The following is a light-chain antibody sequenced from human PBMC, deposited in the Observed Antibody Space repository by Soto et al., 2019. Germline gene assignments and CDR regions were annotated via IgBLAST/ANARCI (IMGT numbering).Light chain of an antibody. CDR2: RTS. V-gene: IGLV7-43*01. J-gene: IGLJ2*01. CDR3: LLYYGGARV. CDR1: TGAVTSGYY. Sequence: QTVVTQEPSLTVSPGGTVTLTCASSTGAVTSGYYPNWFQQKPGQGPRALIYRTSTKHSGTPARFSGSLLGGKAALTLSGVQPEDEAEYYCLLYYGGARVFGGGTKLTVL.